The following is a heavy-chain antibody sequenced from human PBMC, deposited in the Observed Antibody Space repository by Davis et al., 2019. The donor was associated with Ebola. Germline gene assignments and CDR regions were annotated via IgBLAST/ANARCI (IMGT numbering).Heavy chain of an antibody. J-gene: IGHJ4*02. V-gene: IGHV4-34*01. CDR1: GGSFSGYY. CDR3: AREGIVGATKAFDY. D-gene: IGHD1-26*01. Sequence: PSETLSLTCAVYGGSFSGYYWSWIRQPPGKGLEWIGEINHSGSTNYNPSLKSRVTISVDTSKNQFSLKLSSVTAADTAVYYCAREGIVGATKAFDYWGQGTLVTVSS. CDR2: INHSGST.